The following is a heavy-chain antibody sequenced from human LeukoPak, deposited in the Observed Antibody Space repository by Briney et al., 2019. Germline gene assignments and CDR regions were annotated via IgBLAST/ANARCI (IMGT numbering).Heavy chain of an antibody. CDR2: IYYSGST. CDR3: ARQVRGDNWFDP. Sequence: SETLSLTCTVSGGSISSSSYYWGWIRQPPGKGLERIGSIYYSGSTYYNPSLKSRVTISVDTSKNQFSLKLSSVTAADTAVYYCARQVRGDNWFDPWGQGTLVTVSS. J-gene: IGHJ5*02. D-gene: IGHD3-10*01. V-gene: IGHV4-39*01. CDR1: GGSISSSSYY.